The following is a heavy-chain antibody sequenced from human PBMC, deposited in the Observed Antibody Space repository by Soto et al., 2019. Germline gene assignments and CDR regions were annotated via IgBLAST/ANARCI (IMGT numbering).Heavy chain of an antibody. Sequence: GEPLKISCKGSGYSFTSYWIGWVRQMPGKGLEWMGIIYPGDSDTRYSPSFQGQVTISADKSISTAYLQWSSLKASDTAMYYCARQSAVLRFLEWLSHDGMDVWGQGTTVTVSS. D-gene: IGHD3-3*01. J-gene: IGHJ6*02. CDR1: GYSFTSYW. CDR2: IYPGDSDT. CDR3: ARQSAVLRFLEWLSHDGMDV. V-gene: IGHV5-51*01.